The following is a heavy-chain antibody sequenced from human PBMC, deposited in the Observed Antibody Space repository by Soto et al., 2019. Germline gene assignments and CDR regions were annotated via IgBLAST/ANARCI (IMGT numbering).Heavy chain of an antibody. V-gene: IGHV1-69*01. CDR2: IIPIFGTA. CDR3: ARNPNPFIAAAGTGWFDP. D-gene: IGHD6-13*01. J-gene: IGHJ5*02. CDR1: GGTFSSYA. Sequence: QVQLVQSGAEVKKPGSSVKVSCKASGGTFSSYAISWVRQAPGQGLEWMGGIIPIFGTANYAQKFQGRVTIPADESTSTAYMELSSLRSEDTAVYYCARNPNPFIAAAGTGWFDPWGQGTLVTVSS.